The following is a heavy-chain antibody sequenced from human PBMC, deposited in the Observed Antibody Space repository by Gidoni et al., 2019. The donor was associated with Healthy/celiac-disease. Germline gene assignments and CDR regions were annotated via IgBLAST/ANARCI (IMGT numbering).Heavy chain of an antibody. J-gene: IGHJ2*01. CDR1: GLTLDDYA. Sequence: EVQLVESGGGLVQPGRSLRLSCAASGLTLDDYAMHWVRQAPGKGLEWVAGISWNSGTIGYADSVKGRFTISRDNAKNSLYLQVNSLRTEDTALYYCAKVVGATVAYWYFDLWGRGTLVTVSS. CDR3: AKVVGATVAYWYFDL. V-gene: IGHV3-9*01. D-gene: IGHD1-26*01. CDR2: ISWNSGTI.